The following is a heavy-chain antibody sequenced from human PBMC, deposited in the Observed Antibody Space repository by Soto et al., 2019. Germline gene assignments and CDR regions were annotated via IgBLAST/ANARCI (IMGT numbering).Heavy chain of an antibody. V-gene: IGHV1-8*01. CDR2: MNPNGGNT. CDR1: GDTFTSYD. J-gene: IGHJ6*02. D-gene: IGHD3-16*01. Sequence: GASVKVSCKASGDTFTSYDINWVRQATGQGLEWMGWMNPNGGNTGYAQKFQGRVTMTRNTSISTAYMELSSLRSEDTAVYYCARVSPLTYYYYYGMDVWGQGTTVTVSS. CDR3: ARVSPLTYYYYYGMDV.